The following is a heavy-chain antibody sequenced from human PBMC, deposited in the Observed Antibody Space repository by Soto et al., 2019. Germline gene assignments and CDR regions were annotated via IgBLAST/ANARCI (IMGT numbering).Heavy chain of an antibody. CDR2: IYNSGKT. J-gene: IGHJ4*02. D-gene: IGHD2-21*01. V-gene: IGHV4-31*03. CDR1: GGSINMGGYY. Sequence: QVQLQESGPGLVKPSQTLSLTCTVSGGSINMGGYYWSWIRQHPGKGLDWIGYIYNSGKTYYNSSLKSRVTISIDTSQKQFSLKLTSVTAADTAVYYCAREGVVGGSCYQFDSWGQGTLVTVSS. CDR3: AREGVVGGSCYQFDS.